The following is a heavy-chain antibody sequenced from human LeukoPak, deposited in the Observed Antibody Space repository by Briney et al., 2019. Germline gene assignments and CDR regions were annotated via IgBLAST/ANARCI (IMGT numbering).Heavy chain of an antibody. Sequence: PGGSPRLSCAASGFTFSSYAMSWVRQAPGKGLEWVSAISGSGGSTYYADSVKGRFTISRDNSKNTLYLQMNSLRAEDTAVYYCVTAAAGTGLSDYWGQGTLVTVSS. CDR1: GFTFSSYA. CDR3: VTAAAGTGLSDY. CDR2: ISGSGGST. V-gene: IGHV3-23*01. D-gene: IGHD6-13*01. J-gene: IGHJ4*02.